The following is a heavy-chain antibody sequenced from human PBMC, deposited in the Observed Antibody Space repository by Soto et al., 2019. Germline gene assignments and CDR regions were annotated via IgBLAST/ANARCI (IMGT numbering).Heavy chain of an antibody. CDR2: INTLFGTA. D-gene: IGHD2-15*01. Sequence: QVQLVQSGAEVKKPGSSVKVSCKASGGTFSSYAISWVRQAPGQGLEWLGGINTLFGTANYAQKFQGRVPITADQSTSTPCMELSSLRTEDTAVDYCVKVARGGLCCLYYYYGTDVWCQEPKVTVSS. CDR3: VKVARGGLCCLYYYYGTDV. J-gene: IGHJ6*02. CDR1: GGTFSSYA. V-gene: IGHV1-69*01.